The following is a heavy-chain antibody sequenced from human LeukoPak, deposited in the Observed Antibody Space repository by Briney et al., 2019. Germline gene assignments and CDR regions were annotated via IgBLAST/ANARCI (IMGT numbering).Heavy chain of an antibody. V-gene: IGHV1-2*02. CDR2: INPNSGGT. J-gene: IGHJ3*02. D-gene: IGHD1-26*01. CDR1: GYTFTGYY. Sequence: ASVKVSCKASGYTFTGYYMHWVRQAPGQGLEWMGWINPNSGGTNYAQKFQGRVTMTRDTSISTAYMELSRLRSDDTAVYYCARVATYHDAFDIWGQGTMVTVSS. CDR3: ARVATYHDAFDI.